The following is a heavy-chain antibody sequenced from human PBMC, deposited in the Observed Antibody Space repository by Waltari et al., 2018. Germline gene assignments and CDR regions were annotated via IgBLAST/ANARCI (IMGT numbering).Heavy chain of an antibody. Sequence: QVQLQESGPGLVKPSETLSLTCTVSGGSISSHYWSWIRQPPGKGLEWIGYIYYSGNTNYNPSLKSRVTISVDTSKNQFSLKLSSVTAADTAVYYCASGARGAFDIWGQGTMVTVSS. V-gene: IGHV4-59*11. CDR1: GGSISSHY. CDR3: ASGARGAFDI. D-gene: IGHD3-10*01. J-gene: IGHJ3*02. CDR2: IYYSGNT.